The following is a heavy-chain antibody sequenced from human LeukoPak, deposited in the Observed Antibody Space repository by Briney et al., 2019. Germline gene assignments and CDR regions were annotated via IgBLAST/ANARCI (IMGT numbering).Heavy chain of an antibody. Sequence: PGGSLRLSCAASGFTFDDYTMHWVRQAPGKGLEWVAVISYDGSNKYYADSVKGRFTISRDNSKNTLYLQMNSLRAEDTAVYYCAKDLFPAASDYYYYGMDVWGQGTTVTVSS. CDR1: GFTFDDYT. D-gene: IGHD2-2*01. CDR2: ISYDGSNK. CDR3: AKDLFPAASDYYYYGMDV. J-gene: IGHJ6*02. V-gene: IGHV3-30*18.